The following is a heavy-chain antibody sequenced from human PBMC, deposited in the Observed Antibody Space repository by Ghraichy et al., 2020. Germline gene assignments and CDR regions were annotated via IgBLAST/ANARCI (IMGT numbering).Heavy chain of an antibody. CDR1: GGTFSSYA. J-gene: IGHJ6*02. Sequence: SVKVSCKASGGTFSSYAISWVRQAPGQGLEWMGGIIPIFGTANYAQKFQGRVTITADESTSTAYMELSSLRSEDTAVYYCARAMNSGSLHYGMDVWGQGTTVTVSS. V-gene: IGHV1-69*13. D-gene: IGHD1-26*01. CDR2: IIPIFGTA. CDR3: ARAMNSGSLHYGMDV.